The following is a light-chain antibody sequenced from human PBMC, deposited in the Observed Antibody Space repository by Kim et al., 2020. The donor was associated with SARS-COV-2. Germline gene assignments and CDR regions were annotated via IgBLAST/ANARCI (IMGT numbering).Light chain of an antibody. CDR1: GSNSGAGYD. CDR3: QSYDSSLSAVV. J-gene: IGLJ2*01. CDR2: GNS. V-gene: IGLV1-40*01. Sequence: RVTISCTGSGSNSGAGYDVHGYQQLPGTGPKLLIYGNSNRPSGVPDRFSGSKSGTSASLAITGLQAEDEADYYCQSYDSSLSAVVFGGGTQLTVL.